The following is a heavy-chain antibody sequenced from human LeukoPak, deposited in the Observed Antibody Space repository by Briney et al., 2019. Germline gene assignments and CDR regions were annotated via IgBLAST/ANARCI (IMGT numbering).Heavy chain of an antibody. V-gene: IGHV3-11*01. J-gene: IGHJ6*02. Sequence: GGFLRLSCAASGFTFSDYYMSWIRQAPGKGLEWVSYISSSGSTIYYADSVKGRFTISRDNAKNSLYLQMNSLRAEDTAVYYCAKTKVATPYYYYGMDVWGQGTTVTVSS. CDR3: AKTKVATPYYYYGMDV. D-gene: IGHD5-12*01. CDR1: GFTFSDYY. CDR2: ISSSGSTI.